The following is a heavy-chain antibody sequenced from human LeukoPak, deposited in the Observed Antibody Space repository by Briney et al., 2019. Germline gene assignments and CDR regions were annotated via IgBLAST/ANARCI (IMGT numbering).Heavy chain of an antibody. V-gene: IGHV1-2*02. J-gene: IGHJ4*02. Sequence: ASVKVSCKASGYTFTSYYMHWVRQAPGQGLEWMGWINPNSGGTNYAQKFQGRVTMTRDTSISTAYMELSRLRSDDTAVCYCARDVSGWELADYWGQGTLVTVSS. CDR3: ARDVSGWELADY. CDR1: GYTFTSYY. D-gene: IGHD1-26*01. CDR2: INPNSGGT.